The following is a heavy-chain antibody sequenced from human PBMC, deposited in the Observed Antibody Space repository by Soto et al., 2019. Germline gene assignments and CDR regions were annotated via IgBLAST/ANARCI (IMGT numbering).Heavy chain of an antibody. J-gene: IGHJ6*02. D-gene: IGHD3-22*01. CDR2: IKQDGSEK. Sequence: PGGSLRLSCAASGFTFSSYWMSWVRQAPGKGLEWVANIKQDGSEKYYVDSVKGRFTISRDNAKNSLYLQMNSLRAEDTVVYYCARDPEIVVVISSQGSYYGMDVWGQGTTVTVSS. V-gene: IGHV3-7*03. CDR1: GFTFSSYW. CDR3: ARDPEIVVVISSQGSYYGMDV.